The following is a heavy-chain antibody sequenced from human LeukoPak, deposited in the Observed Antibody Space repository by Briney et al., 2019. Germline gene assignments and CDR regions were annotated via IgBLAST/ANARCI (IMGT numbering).Heavy chain of an antibody. J-gene: IGHJ4*02. V-gene: IGHV2-70*01. Sequence: SGPALVNPTQPLTLTSTFSGFSLSTSGMCVTWIRNPPGKALEWLAPIDWDDDKYYSTSLKTRLTISKDTSKNQVVLTMTNMDPVDTATYYCARTSLRDIVVQTWTLDYWGQGTLVTVSS. CDR3: ARTSLRDIVVQTWTLDY. CDR2: IDWDDDK. CDR1: GFSLSTSGMC. D-gene: IGHD2-2*01.